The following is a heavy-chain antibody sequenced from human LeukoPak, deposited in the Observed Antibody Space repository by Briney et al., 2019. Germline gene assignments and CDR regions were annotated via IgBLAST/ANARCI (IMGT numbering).Heavy chain of an antibody. D-gene: IGHD3-3*01. Sequence: KPGGSLRLSCAASGFTFSSYAMSWVRQAPGKGLEWASAISGSGGSTYYADSVKGRFTISRDNSKNTLYLQMNSLRAEDTAVYYCARTPTYYDFWSGYLSFDYWGQGTLVTVSS. CDR3: ARTPTYYDFWSGYLSFDY. V-gene: IGHV3-23*01. CDR1: GFTFSSYA. CDR2: ISGSGGST. J-gene: IGHJ4*02.